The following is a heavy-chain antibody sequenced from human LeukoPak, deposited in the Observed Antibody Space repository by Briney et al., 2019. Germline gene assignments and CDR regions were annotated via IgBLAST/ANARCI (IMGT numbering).Heavy chain of an antibody. CDR3: ARGGITSLLNWFDP. Sequence: PSETLSLTCTVSGGSISSSSYYWGWIRQPPGKGLEWIGSIYYSGSTYYNPSLKSRVTISVDTSKKQFSLKLRSVTAADTAVYYCARGGITSLLNWFDPWGQGILVTVSS. V-gene: IGHV4-39*07. J-gene: IGHJ5*02. CDR2: IYYSGST. D-gene: IGHD3-16*01. CDR1: GGSISSSSYY.